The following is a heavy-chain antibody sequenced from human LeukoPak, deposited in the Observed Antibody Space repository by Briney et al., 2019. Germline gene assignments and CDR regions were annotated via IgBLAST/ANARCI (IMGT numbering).Heavy chain of an antibody. CDR3: AKDASIAAAATTGNYFDY. V-gene: IGHV3-23*01. CDR1: GFTFSSYG. Sequence: GGSLRLSCAASGFTFSSYGMSWVRQAPGKGLEWVSAISGSGGSTYYADSVKGRFTISRDNSKNTLYLQMNSLRAEDTAVYYCAKDASIAAAATTGNYFDYWGQGTLVTVSS. D-gene: IGHD6-13*01. J-gene: IGHJ4*02. CDR2: ISGSGGST.